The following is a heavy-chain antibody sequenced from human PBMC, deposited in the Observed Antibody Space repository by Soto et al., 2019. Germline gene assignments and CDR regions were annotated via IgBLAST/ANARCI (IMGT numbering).Heavy chain of an antibody. CDR2: FYYTGTT. J-gene: IGHJ4*02. Sequence: SETLSLTCTVSGASLSSGTYYWSWIRQPPGKGLEWIGYFYYTGTTKYNPSLESRATISADTSKNQFPLNLTAVTAADTAVYCCARISYCVKDYWGQGALVTVSS. CDR1: GASLSSGTYY. CDR3: ARISYCVKDY. D-gene: IGHD1-26*01. V-gene: IGHV4-61*01.